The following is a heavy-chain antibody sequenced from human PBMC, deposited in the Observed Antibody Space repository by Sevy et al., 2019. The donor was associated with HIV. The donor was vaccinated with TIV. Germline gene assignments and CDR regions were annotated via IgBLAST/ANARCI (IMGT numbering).Heavy chain of an antibody. CDR1: GGSVSSGSYY. J-gene: IGHJ3*02. CDR3: ARRGISYAFDI. V-gene: IGHV4-61*01. D-gene: IGHD2-21*01. Sequence: SETLSLTCTVSGGSVSSGSYYWSWIRQPPGKGLEWIWYIYYSGSTNYNPSLKSRVTISVDASKNQFSLKLSSVTAADTAVYYCARRGISYAFDIWGQGTMVTVSS. CDR2: IYYSGST.